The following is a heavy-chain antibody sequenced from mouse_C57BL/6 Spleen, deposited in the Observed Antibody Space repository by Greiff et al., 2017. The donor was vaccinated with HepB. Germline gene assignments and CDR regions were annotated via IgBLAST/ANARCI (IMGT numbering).Heavy chain of an antibody. CDR3: ARIGGYYEGYAMDY. Sequence: EVQGVESGGGLVKPGGSLKLSCAASGFTFSDYGMHWVRQAPEKGLEWVAYISSGSSTIYYADTVKGRFTISSDNAKNTLFLQMTSLRSEDTAMDYCARIGGYYEGYAMDYWGQGTSVTVSS. J-gene: IGHJ4*01. CDR2: ISSGSSTI. CDR1: GFTFSDYG. V-gene: IGHV5-17*01. D-gene: IGHD2-3*01.